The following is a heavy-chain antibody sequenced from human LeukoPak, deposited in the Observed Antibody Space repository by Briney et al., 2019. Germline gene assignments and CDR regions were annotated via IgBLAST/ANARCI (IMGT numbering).Heavy chain of an antibody. J-gene: IGHJ4*02. CDR1: GFTFSSHA. CDR2: MSGSGRNI. V-gene: IGHV3-23*01. D-gene: IGHD3-22*01. CDR3: AKDSMIVVVGIDY. Sequence: GGSLRLSCAASGFTFSSHAMSWVRQAPGKGLEWVSGMSGSGRNIYYADSVKGRFTTSRDNSKNTLYLLMNSLRAEDTAVYYCAKDSMIVVVGIDYWGQGTLVTVSS.